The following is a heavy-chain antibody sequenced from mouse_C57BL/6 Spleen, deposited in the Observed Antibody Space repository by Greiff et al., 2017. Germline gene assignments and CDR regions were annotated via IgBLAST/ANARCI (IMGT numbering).Heavy chain of an antibody. CDR3: ARSNLPTMDY. V-gene: IGHV1-54*01. CDR2: INPGSGGT. CDR1: GYAFTNYL. J-gene: IGHJ4*01. Sequence: VQLQQSGAELVRPGTSVKVSCKASGYAFTNYLIEWVKQRPGQGLEWIGVINPGSGGTNYNEKFKGKATLTADKSSSTAYMQLSSLTSEDSAVYFCARSNLPTMDYWGQGTSVTVSS.